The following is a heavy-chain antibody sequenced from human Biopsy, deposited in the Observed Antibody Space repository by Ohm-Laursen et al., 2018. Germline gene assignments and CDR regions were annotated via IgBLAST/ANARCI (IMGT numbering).Heavy chain of an antibody. V-gene: IGHV4-38-2*01. CDR1: GYSISSGYY. Sequence: GTLSLTCVVSGYSISSGYYWGWIRQPPGKGLEWIGSIYHSGSTYYNPSLKSRVTISVDTSKNQFSLKLSSVTAADTAGYYCARGQALKSFDYWGQGTLVTVSS. CDR3: ARGQALKSFDY. CDR2: IYHSGST. J-gene: IGHJ4*02.